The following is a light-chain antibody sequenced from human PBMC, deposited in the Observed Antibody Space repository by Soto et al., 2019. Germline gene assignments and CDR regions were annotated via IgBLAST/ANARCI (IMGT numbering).Light chain of an antibody. J-gene: IGKJ5*01. Sequence: IVLTQSPDTLSLSPGELASLSCMGSQSVHTFLAWYQQKPGQAPRLLIYGASTRATGVPARFSGSGSGTDFTLTISSLEPEDFAVYYCHQRSNWPPDTFGQGTRLEIK. CDR3: HQRSNWPPDT. V-gene: IGKV3-11*01. CDR1: QSVHTF. CDR2: GAS.